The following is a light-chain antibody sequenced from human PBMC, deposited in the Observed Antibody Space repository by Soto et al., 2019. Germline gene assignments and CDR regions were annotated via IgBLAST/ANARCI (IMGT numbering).Light chain of an antibody. CDR2: SDN. J-gene: IGLJ2*01. Sequence: QSVLTQPPSASGTPGQRVTISCSGSSSNIGSNTVNWYQQLPGAAPKLLIYSDNHRPSVVPDRFSASKSGTSASLAISGLQSEDEADYCCAAWDDSLNGVVFGGGTKLTVL. CDR3: AAWDDSLNGVV. CDR1: SSNIGSNT. V-gene: IGLV1-44*01.